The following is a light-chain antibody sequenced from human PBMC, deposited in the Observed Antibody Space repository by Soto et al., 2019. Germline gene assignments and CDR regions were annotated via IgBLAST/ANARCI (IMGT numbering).Light chain of an antibody. V-gene: IGKV3D-11*02. CDR1: QSVSSY. CDR3: KQRANWHIT. J-gene: IGKJ5*01. Sequence: EIVLTQSPATLSLSPLEIATLSCMASQSVSSYLAWYHQKPGQAHRLLIYDASNRATGIKATFSGSGSGTDFTLTISSIEPEDFAIYHCKQRANWHITCGQGKRREIK. CDR2: DAS.